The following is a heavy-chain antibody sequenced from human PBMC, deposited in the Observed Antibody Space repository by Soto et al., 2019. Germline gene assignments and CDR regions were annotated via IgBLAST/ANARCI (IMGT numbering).Heavy chain of an antibody. J-gene: IGHJ3*02. Sequence: EVQLVESGGGLVQPGGSLRLSCAASGFTFNSYWMHWVRQAPGKGLVWVSRINGDGSSADYADSVKGRFTVSRDNAKKTQYLQMNSLRAEDTAVYFCTRDERWLKRHAPFDMWGQGTVVTVSS. CDR2: INGDGSSA. CDR3: TRDERWLKRHAPFDM. CDR1: GFTFNSYW. V-gene: IGHV3-74*01. D-gene: IGHD1-1*01.